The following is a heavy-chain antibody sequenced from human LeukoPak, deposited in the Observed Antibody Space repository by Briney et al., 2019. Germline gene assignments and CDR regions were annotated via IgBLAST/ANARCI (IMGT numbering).Heavy chain of an antibody. D-gene: IGHD6-6*01. V-gene: IGHV3-30*02. J-gene: IGHJ6*03. CDR3: ARIIATRPHYYYYMDV. Sequence: GGSLRLSCAASGFTFSSYGMHWVRQAPGKGLEWVALIRYDGSNKYYADSVKGRFTISRDNSKNTLYLQMNSLRDEDTAVYFCARIIATRPHYYYYMDVWGKGTTVTVSS. CDR1: GFTFSSYG. CDR2: IRYDGSNK.